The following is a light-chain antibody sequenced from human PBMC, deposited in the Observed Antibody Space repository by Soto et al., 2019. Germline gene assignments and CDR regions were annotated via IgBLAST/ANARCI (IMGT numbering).Light chain of an antibody. CDR2: AVS. CDR3: FSYTASDMWV. V-gene: IGLV2-11*01. J-gene: IGLJ3*02. CDR1: NSDVGAYTV. Sequence: QSALTQPRSVSGSPGQSVTISCTGTNSDVGAYTVVSWYQQLPGKAPKLIISAVSYRPSGVPDRFSGSKSGNTASLTISGLQAEDEADYYCFSYTASDMWVFGGGTKLTVL.